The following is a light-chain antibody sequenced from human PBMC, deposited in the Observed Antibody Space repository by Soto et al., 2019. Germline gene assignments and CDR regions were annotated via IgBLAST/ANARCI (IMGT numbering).Light chain of an antibody. J-gene: IGKJ2*01. CDR2: ATS. CDR1: QDISSS. Sequence: DIQMTQSPSSLSASVGDRVIINCRASQDISSSLNWYQQKPGTAPELLIYATSSLQSGVPSRVSGSGSGTDFTLTINSLQPEDFASYHCQQSHSTPYPFGQGAQLEI. CDR3: QQSHSTPYP. V-gene: IGKV1-39*01.